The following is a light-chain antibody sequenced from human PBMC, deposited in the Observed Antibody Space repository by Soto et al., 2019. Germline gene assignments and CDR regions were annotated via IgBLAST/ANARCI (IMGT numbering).Light chain of an antibody. CDR2: GAS. V-gene: IGKV3-15*01. Sequence: EIVMTQSPATLSVSPGERATLSCRASQSVSNNLAWYQQKPGQAPRLLIYGASTRATGIPARFSGSGSGTEFTLTISSLQSEDFAVYYCQQCNDWPPVTFGQGTKVAIK. CDR3: QQCNDWPPVT. J-gene: IGKJ1*01. CDR1: QSVSNN.